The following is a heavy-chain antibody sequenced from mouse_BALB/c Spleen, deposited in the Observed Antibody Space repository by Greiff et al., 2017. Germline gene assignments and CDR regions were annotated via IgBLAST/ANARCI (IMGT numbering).Heavy chain of an antibody. CDR2: IDPGSGGT. Sequence: QVQLQPSGAELVRPGTSVKVSCKASGYAFTNYLIEWVKQRPGQGLEWIGVIDPGSGGTNYNEKFKGKATLTADKSSSTAYMQLSGLTSDDSAVYFCARCPYYGSSWWYFDVWGAGTTVTVSA. CDR1: GYAFTNYL. J-gene: IGHJ1*01. D-gene: IGHD1-1*01. V-gene: IGHV1-54*01. CDR3: ARCPYYGSSWWYFDV.